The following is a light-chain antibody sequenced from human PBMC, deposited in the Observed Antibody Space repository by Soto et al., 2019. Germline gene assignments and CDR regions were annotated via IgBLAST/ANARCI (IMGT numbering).Light chain of an antibody. Sequence: QSVLTQPRSVSGSPGQSVTISCTGTSSDVGGYNFVSWYQQHPGKVPKLMIHDVSQRPSGVPDRFSGSKSGNTASLTISGLQAEDEADYYCCSYAGSYTLFXGGTNVTVL. J-gene: IGLJ2*01. CDR1: SSDVGGYNF. CDR3: CSYAGSYTL. V-gene: IGLV2-11*01. CDR2: DVS.